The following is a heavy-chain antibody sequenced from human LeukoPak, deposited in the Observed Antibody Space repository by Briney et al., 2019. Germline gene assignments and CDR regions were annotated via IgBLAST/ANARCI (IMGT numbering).Heavy chain of an antibody. CDR3: ARGYCSSTSCYLPEYFQH. D-gene: IGHD2-2*01. CDR1: GGTFSSYA. CDR2: IIPIFGTA. J-gene: IGHJ1*01. V-gene: IGHV1-69*05. Sequence: SVKVSCKASGGTFSSYAISWMRQAPGQGLEWMGMIIPIFGTANYAQKFQSRVTIITDESTSTAYIELSSLRSEDTAVYYCARGYCSSTSCYLPEYFQHWGQGTLVTVSS.